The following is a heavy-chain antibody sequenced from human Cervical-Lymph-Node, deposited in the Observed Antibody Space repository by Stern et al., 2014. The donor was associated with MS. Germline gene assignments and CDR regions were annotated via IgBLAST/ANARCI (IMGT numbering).Heavy chain of an antibody. CDR2: IVLDDEK. V-gene: IGHV2-70*04. CDR1: GVSLTTSGMR. D-gene: IGHD2-15*01. Sequence: QITLKESGPALVKPTQTLTLTCTFSGVSLTTSGMRLNWISQPPGKDLEWISRIVLDDEKFYPTFLQTRLTISRDTSHSQVFLTMTNMDPVDTATYYCARIQWSIIDYWGQGILVTVSS. J-gene: IGHJ4*02. CDR3: ARIQWSIIDY.